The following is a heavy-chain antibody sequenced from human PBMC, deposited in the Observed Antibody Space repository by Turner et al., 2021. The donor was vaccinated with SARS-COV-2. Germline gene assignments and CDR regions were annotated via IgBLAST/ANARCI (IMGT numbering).Heavy chain of an antibody. CDR3: ATAPANYYDSSGSKGFYYYYYGMDV. V-gene: IGHV1-24*01. J-gene: IGHJ6*02. CDR1: GYTLIELS. D-gene: IGHD3-22*01. CDR2: FDPEDCET. Sequence: QVQLVQSGAEVRKPGASVKVTCKVSGYTLIELSMHWVRQAPGEVLEWMGCFDPEDCETIYAHKFQGRVTMTEDTSTDTAYMELSSLISEDTAVYYCATAPANYYDSSGSKGFYYYYYGMDVWGQGTTVTVSS.